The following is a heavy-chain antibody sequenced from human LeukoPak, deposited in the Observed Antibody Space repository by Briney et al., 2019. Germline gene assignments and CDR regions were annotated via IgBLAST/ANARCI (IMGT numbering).Heavy chain of an antibody. D-gene: IGHD6-19*01. Sequence: GGSLRLSCIASGFTFTNAWMSWVRQAPGKGLEWVSVIYDSGTTYYADSVKGRFLIFRDTSKNTVDLQMNSLRVEDTAVYYCAGRRSSGWYAYWGQGTLVTVSS. J-gene: IGHJ4*02. CDR2: IYDSGTT. V-gene: IGHV3-53*01. CDR3: AGRRSSGWYAY. CDR1: GFTFTNAW.